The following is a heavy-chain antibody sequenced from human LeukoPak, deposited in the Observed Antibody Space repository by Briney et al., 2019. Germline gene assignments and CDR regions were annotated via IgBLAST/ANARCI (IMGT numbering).Heavy chain of an antibody. J-gene: IGHJ4*02. V-gene: IGHV3-53*01. CDR1: GFTVSSNY. D-gene: IGHD6-19*01. CDR3: AKDEGWLPYPGY. Sequence: GGSLRLSCAASGFTVSSNYMSWVRQAPGKGLEWVSVIYSGGSTYYADSVKGRFTISRDNSKNTLYLQMNSLRAEDTAVYYCAKDEGWLPYPGYWGQGTLVTVSS. CDR2: IYSGGST.